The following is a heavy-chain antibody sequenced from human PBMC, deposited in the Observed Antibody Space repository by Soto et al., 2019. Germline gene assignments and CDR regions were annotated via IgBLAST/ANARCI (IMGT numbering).Heavy chain of an antibody. V-gene: IGHV4-4*02. CDR1: GASISSDNR. D-gene: IGHD2-15*01. Sequence: QVQLQESGPGLVKPSGTLSLTCAVSGASISSDNRWTWVRQPPGEGLEWIGEISQSGTTKYNPSLASRVTISVDKSKNQFSLRLTSMTVADTAVYYCAKKVPAALRLYYFFGLDVWGQGTTVTVSS. J-gene: IGHJ6*02. CDR3: AKKVPAALRLYYFFGLDV. CDR2: ISQSGTT.